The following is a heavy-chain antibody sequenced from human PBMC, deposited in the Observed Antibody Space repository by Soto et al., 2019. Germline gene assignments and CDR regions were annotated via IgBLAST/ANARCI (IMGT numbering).Heavy chain of an antibody. D-gene: IGHD3-10*01. CDR1: GGTFSSYT. CDR2: IIPILGIA. J-gene: IGHJ5*02. V-gene: IGHV1-69*02. Sequence: QVQLVQSGAEVKKPGSSVKVSCKASGGTFSSYTISWVRQAPGQGLEWMGRIIPILGIANYAQKFQGRVTITADKTTSTAYMEVRRLRFEDTAVYYCALEPYYYGSGSENWFDPWGQGTLVTVSS. CDR3: ALEPYYYGSGSENWFDP.